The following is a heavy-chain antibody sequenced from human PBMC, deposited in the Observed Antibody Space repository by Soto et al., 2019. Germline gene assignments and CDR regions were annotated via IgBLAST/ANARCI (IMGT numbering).Heavy chain of an antibody. CDR2: ISGSGGST. V-gene: IGHV3-23*01. D-gene: IGHD3-22*01. CDR1: VFTFSIYA. CDR3: AKEVLTMIVNYFDY. Sequence: PWGSLGICCASSVFTFSIYAMSWVRQAPGKGLEWVSAISGSGGSTYYADSVKGRFTISRDNSKNTLYLQMNSLRAEDTAVYYCAKEVLTMIVNYFDYWGQGTMVTVSS. J-gene: IGHJ4*02.